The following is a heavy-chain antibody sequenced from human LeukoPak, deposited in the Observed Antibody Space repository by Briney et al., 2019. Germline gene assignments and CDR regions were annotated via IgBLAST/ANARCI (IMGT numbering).Heavy chain of an antibody. D-gene: IGHD5-12*01. Sequence: NPSETLSLTCYVSGGSSSCYYWSWIRQPPGKGLEWMGYIYYSGSTNYHPSLKSRVTISVDTSKTQSSLTLSSVTAADTAGYYCARDVWGYSGYDPTGYYFNYWGQGTLVTVSS. CDR1: GGSSSCYY. CDR2: IYYSGST. CDR3: ARDVWGYSGYDPTGYYFNY. J-gene: IGHJ4*02. V-gene: IGHV4-59*01.